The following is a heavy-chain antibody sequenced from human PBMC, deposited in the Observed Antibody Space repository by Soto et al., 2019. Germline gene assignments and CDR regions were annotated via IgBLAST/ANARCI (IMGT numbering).Heavy chain of an antibody. D-gene: IGHD3-10*01. CDR2: ISYDGSNK. Sequence: QVQLVESGGGVVQPGKSLRLSCAGSGFTFSRYGMEWVRQAPGKGLEWVAVISYDGSNKYYADSVKGRVTISRDNSKNTLYLQMSSLRADDTAVYYCAKDRMGAGVRGYFDYWGQGTLVTVSS. CDR3: AKDRMGAGVRGYFDY. CDR1: GFTFSRYG. V-gene: IGHV3-30*18. J-gene: IGHJ4*02.